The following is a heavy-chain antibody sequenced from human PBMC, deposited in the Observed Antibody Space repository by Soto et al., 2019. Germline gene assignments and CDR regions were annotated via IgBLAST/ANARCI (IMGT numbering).Heavy chain of an antibody. Sequence: QMQLVQSGPEVKKPGTSVKVSCKASGFNFTSSAVQWVRQARGPRLEWIGWIVVGSGNTNYAQKFQERFTITRDMSTSTAYMELSSLRSEDTAVYYCAAAIFGVVNGFDPWGQGTLVTVSS. CDR2: IVVGSGNT. CDR1: GFNFTSSA. V-gene: IGHV1-58*01. CDR3: AAAIFGVVNGFDP. D-gene: IGHD3-3*01. J-gene: IGHJ5*02.